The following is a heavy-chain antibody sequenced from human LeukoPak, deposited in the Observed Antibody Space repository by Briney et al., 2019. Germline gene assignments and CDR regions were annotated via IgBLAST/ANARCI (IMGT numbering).Heavy chain of an antibody. CDR1: GFTFSSFA. CDR2: ISYDGTNK. CDR3: ARDGNSGWYTGENYYYYGMDV. J-gene: IGHJ6*02. D-gene: IGHD6-19*01. Sequence: GGSLRLSCAASGFTFSSFAMHWVRQAPDKGLEWVAVISYDGTNKDYADSVKGRFTMSRDNSKNTLYLQMNSPRLEDTALYYCARDGNSGWYTGENYYYYGMDVWGQGTTVTVSS. V-gene: IGHV3-30-3*01.